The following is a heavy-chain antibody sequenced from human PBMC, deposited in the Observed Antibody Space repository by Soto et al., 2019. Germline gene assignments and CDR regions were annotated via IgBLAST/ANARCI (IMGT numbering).Heavy chain of an antibody. CDR3: ARVTVAVPATTHYFDY. CDR1: GVSVNSGDYY. Sequence: SETLSLTCTVSGVSVNSGDYYCSWIRQAAGKGLELIGYFYYSGITNYNPSLKSRVTISADTSKNKFSLQLRSVTAEDAAVYYRARVTVAVPATTHYFDYWGPGTTVTVSS. D-gene: IGHD1-26*01. CDR2: FYYSGIT. V-gene: IGHV4-61*08. J-gene: IGHJ4*02.